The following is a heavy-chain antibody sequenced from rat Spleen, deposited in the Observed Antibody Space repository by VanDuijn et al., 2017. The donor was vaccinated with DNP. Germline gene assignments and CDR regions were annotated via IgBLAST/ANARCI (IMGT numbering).Heavy chain of an antibody. CDR1: GFTFSDYY. D-gene: IGHD1-7*01. Sequence: EVQLVESGGGLVQPGRSLKLSCAASGFTFSDYYMAWVRQAPKKGLEWVAAISPSGSRPYSPDSVKGRFTISRDTARSTLYLQMDSLRSEDTATYYCATHDWDYWGQGVMVTVSS. CDR3: ATHDWDY. V-gene: IGHV5-7*01. J-gene: IGHJ2*01. CDR2: ISPSGSRP.